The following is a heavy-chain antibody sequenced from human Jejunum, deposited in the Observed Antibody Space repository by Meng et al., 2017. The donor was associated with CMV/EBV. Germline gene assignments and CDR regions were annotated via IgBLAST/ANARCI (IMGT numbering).Heavy chain of an antibody. V-gene: IGHV3-74*01. D-gene: IGHD3-10*01. Sequence: SCEASGFAFSTCWMDWVRQVPGKGLVWVARTNTDGTTTNYADSVEGRYTISRDNAENTLFLQMNSLRAEDTGVYYCARDLGGYGSYWGQGALVTVSS. CDR3: ARDLGGYGSY. CDR2: TNTDGTTT. J-gene: IGHJ4*02. CDR1: GFAFSTCW.